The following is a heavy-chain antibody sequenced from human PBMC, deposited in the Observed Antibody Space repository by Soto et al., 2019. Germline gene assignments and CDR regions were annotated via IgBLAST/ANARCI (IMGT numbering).Heavy chain of an antibody. CDR1: EFSLRRKGLR. J-gene: IGHJ4*02. CDR2: IDWDDDR. D-gene: IGHD3-16*01. V-gene: IGHV2-70*04. CDR3: ARCPGGFTVATFIFDY. Sequence: GPTLVNHTQTLTLACSFSEFSLRRKGLRVSWIRQPPGKALEWLARIDWDDDRFYSPSLRSMLAISKGTSKNQVVLTMTNVDPMDTATYYFARCPGGFTVATFIFDYWGLGTLVTVSS.